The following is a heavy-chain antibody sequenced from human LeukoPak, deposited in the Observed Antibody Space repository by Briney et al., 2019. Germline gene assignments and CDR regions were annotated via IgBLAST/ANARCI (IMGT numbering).Heavy chain of an antibody. Sequence: SETLSLTCTVSGGAISSGGYFWSWIRQHPGKGLEWIGYIYYSGSTYYNPSLKSRVTISVDTSKNQFSLKLSSVTAADTAVYYCASHIWVGATTLDYWGQGTLVTVSS. J-gene: IGHJ4*02. V-gene: IGHV4-31*03. CDR1: GGAISSGGYF. CDR3: ASHIWVGATTLDY. CDR2: IYYSGST. D-gene: IGHD1-26*01.